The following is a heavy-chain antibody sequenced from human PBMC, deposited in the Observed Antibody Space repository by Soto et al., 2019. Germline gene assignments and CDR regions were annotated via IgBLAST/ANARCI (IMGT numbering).Heavy chain of an antibody. Sequence: GGSLRLSCAASGFTFSSYAMSWVRQAPGKGLEWVSAISGSGGSTYYADSVKGRFTISRDNSKNTLYLQMNSLRAEDTAVYYCAKDGPTTYYDYIWGSPFSYAPVDYWGQGTLVTVSS. CDR2: ISGSGGST. CDR3: AKDGPTTYYDYIWGSPFSYAPVDY. CDR1: GFTFSSYA. V-gene: IGHV3-23*01. D-gene: IGHD3-16*01. J-gene: IGHJ4*02.